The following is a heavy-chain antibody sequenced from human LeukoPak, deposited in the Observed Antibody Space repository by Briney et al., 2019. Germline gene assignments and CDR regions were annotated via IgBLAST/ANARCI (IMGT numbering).Heavy chain of an antibody. V-gene: IGHV1-69*13. CDR3: ARGSVGYYDSSGYYPLGVYYFDY. CDR1: GGTFSSYA. D-gene: IGHD3-22*01. CDR2: IIPIFGTA. Sequence: SVKVSCKASGGTFSSYAISWVRQAPGQGLEWMGGIIPIFGTANYAQKFQGRVTITADESTSTAYMELSSLRSEDTAVYYCARGSVGYYDSSGYYPLGVYYFDYWGQGTLVTVSS. J-gene: IGHJ4*02.